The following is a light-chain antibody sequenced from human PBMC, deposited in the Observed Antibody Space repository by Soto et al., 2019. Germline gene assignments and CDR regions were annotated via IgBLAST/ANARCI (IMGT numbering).Light chain of an antibody. J-gene: IGLJ2*01. CDR1: SSDVGGYKY. CDR3: ASYTSSSTSGI. CDR2: EVS. Sequence: SVLTQPASVSGSPGQSITISCTGTSSDVGGYKYVSWYQQHPDKAPKLIIFEVSNRPSGISSRFSGSKSGNTASLTISGLQAEDEADYYCASYTSSSTSGIFGRGTKVT. V-gene: IGLV2-14*01.